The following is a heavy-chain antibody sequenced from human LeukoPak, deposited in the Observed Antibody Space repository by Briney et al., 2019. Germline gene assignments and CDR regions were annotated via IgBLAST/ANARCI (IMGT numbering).Heavy chain of an antibody. Sequence: SGTLSLTCDVFGVSISTNYWWNWVRQPPGEGLEWLGEIHHSGSTNYNPSLQSRVSISLDKSKNQFSLKMRFVTAADTAVYYCARGLGIWGQGTLLTVSS. V-gene: IGHV4-4*02. CDR3: ARGLGI. D-gene: IGHD6-19*01. CDR1: GVSISTNYW. J-gene: IGHJ4*02. CDR2: IHHSGST.